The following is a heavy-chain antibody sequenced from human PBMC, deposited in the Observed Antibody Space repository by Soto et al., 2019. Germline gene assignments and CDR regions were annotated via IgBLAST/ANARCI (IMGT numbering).Heavy chain of an antibody. Sequence: GGSLRLSCAASGFTFSSYAMSWVRQAPGKGLEWVSAISGSGGSTYYADSVKGRFTISRDNSKNTLYLQMNSLRAEDTAVYYCATKGYCSGGSCYSGAPFDYWGQGTLVTVSS. CDR3: ATKGYCSGGSCYSGAPFDY. V-gene: IGHV3-23*01. D-gene: IGHD2-15*01. CDR2: ISGSGGST. J-gene: IGHJ4*02. CDR1: GFTFSSYA.